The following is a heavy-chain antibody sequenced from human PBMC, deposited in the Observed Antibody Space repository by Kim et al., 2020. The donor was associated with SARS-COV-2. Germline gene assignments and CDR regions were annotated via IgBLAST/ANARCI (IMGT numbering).Heavy chain of an antibody. Sequence: GGSLRLSCAASGFTFDDYAMQWVRQVPGKGLEWVSLISRDGGEIKYADAVKGRFTISRDNSKKSVYLQMNSLRSEDTALYYCVRGQQWLITNWGQGTQVTVSP. CDR1: GFTFDDYA. CDR2: ISRDGGEI. J-gene: IGHJ4*02. V-gene: IGHV3-43*02. CDR3: VRGQQWLITN. D-gene: IGHD6-19*01.